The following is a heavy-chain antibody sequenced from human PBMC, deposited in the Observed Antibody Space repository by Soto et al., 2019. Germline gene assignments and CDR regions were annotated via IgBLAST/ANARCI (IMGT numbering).Heavy chain of an antibody. CDR2: INDSGST. Sequence: SETLSLTCAVYGGSFIDYSWTWIRQPPEQGLEWIGEINDSGSTNYTPSLERRVTISRDTSKNRFSLKLSCVTAADTAVYYCARGSHKLHSYDSSGFYHYVDYWGQGSRVTVAS. J-gene: IGHJ4*02. D-gene: IGHD3-22*01. V-gene: IGHV4-34*01. CDR3: ARGSHKLHSYDSSGFYHYVDY. CDR1: GGSFIDYS.